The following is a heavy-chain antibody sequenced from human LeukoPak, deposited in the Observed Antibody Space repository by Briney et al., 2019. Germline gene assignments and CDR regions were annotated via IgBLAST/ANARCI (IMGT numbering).Heavy chain of an antibody. D-gene: IGHD6-13*01. V-gene: IGHV1-3*01. CDR1: GYTFTSYA. CDR2: INAGNGNT. Sequence: ASVKVSSKASGYTFTSYAMHWVRQAPGQRLEWMGWINAGNGNTKYSQKFQGRVTITRDTSASTAYMELSSLRSEDTAVYYCAREDGWIAAAGTDFDYWGQGTLVTVSS. J-gene: IGHJ4*02. CDR3: AREDGWIAAAGTDFDY.